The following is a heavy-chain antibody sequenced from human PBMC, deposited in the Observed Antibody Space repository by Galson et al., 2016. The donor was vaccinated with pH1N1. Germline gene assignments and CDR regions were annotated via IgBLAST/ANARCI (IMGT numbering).Heavy chain of an antibody. D-gene: IGHD2-8*02. CDR1: GFRFSYYE. CDR3: AKVRPVVVDATVCFYYGMDV. V-gene: IGHV3-48*03. J-gene: IGHJ6*02. Sequence: SLRLSCAASGFRFSYYEMNWVRQAPGRGLEWVSYISTSSSTIYYADSVKGRFTISRDNAKNSLYLQMNSLRADDTAIYYCAKVRPVVVDATVCFYYGMDVWGQGTTVTVSS. CDR2: ISTSSSTI.